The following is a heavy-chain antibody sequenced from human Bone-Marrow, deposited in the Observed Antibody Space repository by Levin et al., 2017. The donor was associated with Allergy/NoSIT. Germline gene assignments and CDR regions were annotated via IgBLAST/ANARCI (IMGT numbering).Heavy chain of an antibody. J-gene: IGHJ3*02. CDR2: IDNSGNT. V-gene: IGHV4-30-4*01. D-gene: IGHD6-19*01. CDR3: AREISLQVAGRRFGGFDI. CDR1: GGSISSGDYF. Sequence: SETLSLTCTVSGGSISSGDYFWSWIRQPPGTGLEWIGYIDNSGNTYRNPSLTRRLTISGDPSKNEFFLKLSSVTAADTAIYFCAREISLQVAGRRFGGFDIWGQGTLVTVSS.